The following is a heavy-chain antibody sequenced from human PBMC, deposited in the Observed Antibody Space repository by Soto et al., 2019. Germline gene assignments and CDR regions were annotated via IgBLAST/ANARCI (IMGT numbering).Heavy chain of an antibody. D-gene: IGHD2-8*01. CDR1: GLTFNDCE. Sequence: GGSLRLSCAASGLTFNDCEMNWVRQAPGKGLEWVSYIGTRGSTTYYADSVKGRFTISRDNAKSSLFLQMNSLRAEDTAVYYCAGRYCSNGVCHLGLSDFWGQGNMVTVSS. CDR2: IGTRGSTT. V-gene: IGHV3-48*03. CDR3: AGRYCSNGVCHLGLSDF. J-gene: IGHJ4*02.